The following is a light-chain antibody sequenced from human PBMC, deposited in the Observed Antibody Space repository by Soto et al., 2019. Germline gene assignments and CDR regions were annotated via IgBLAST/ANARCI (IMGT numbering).Light chain of an antibody. CDR1: ETTNNW. Sequence: RMTLSVSVLPASVGDRFTIRCRATETTNNWLAWYQQKPGKAPRPLIYKASTLAGGVPSRFSGSGAGTDFTLSISCLQPDDFAPYNSALSSGLLY. J-gene: IGKJ2*03. CDR2: KAS. V-gene: IGKV1-5*03. CDR3: ALSSGLLY.